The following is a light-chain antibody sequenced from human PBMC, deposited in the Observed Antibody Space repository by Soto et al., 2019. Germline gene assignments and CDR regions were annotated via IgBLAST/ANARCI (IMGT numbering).Light chain of an antibody. Sequence: QSVLAQPASVSGSPGQSITISCGGTSSDVGAYVYVSWYQQFPGKAPKLILYEVNNRTSGVSNRFSGSKSDTTASLTISGLQPEDAADYYCSAYSDIDTKVFGTGTKGTVL. CDR2: EVN. CDR1: SSDVGAYVY. CDR3: SAYSDIDTKV. V-gene: IGLV2-14*03. J-gene: IGLJ1*01.